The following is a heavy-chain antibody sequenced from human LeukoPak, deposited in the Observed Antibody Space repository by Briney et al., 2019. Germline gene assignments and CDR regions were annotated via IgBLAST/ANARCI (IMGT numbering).Heavy chain of an antibody. CDR2: IYYSGST. CDR1: GGSISSGDYY. CDR3: ARIGSIRIRSSGSDY. Sequence: PSETLSLTCTVSGGSISSGDYYWSWIRQPPGKGLEWIGYIYYSGSTYYNPSPKSRVTISVDTSKNQFSLKLSSVTAADTAVYYCARIGSIRIRSSGSDYWGQGTLVTVSS. V-gene: IGHV4-30-4*08. D-gene: IGHD3-22*01. J-gene: IGHJ4*02.